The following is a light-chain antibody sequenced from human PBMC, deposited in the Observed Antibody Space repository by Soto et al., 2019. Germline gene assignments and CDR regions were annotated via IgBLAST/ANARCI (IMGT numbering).Light chain of an antibody. CDR3: QQTSSTPT. CDR1: QSIRSY. Sequence: DIQLTQSPSSLSASVGDRVTITCWASQSIRSYLNWYQQKPGKAPKLLIYAASSLQTGVSSRFSGSGSGTDFTLTISNLQPEYFATYYCQQTSSTPTFGGGTKVEIK. J-gene: IGKJ4*01. V-gene: IGKV1-39*01. CDR2: AAS.